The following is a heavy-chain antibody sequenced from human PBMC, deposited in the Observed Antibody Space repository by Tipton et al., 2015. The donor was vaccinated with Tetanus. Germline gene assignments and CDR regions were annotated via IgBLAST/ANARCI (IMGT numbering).Heavy chain of an antibody. D-gene: IGHD1-26*01. CDR1: GDSIRGGGYY. J-gene: IGHJ5*02. Sequence: TLSLTCTVSGDSIRGGGYYWTWIRQHPGKGLEWIGYIYDSGNTYYNPPLKSRLSISVDTSKNQFSLKVTSVTAADTAVYYCGRVMGGATVDPWGQGTLVTVSS. CDR3: GRVMGGATVDP. V-gene: IGHV4-31*03. CDR2: IYDSGNT.